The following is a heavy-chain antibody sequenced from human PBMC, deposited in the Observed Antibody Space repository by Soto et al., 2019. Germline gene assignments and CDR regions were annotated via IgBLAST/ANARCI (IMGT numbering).Heavy chain of an antibody. CDR3: AKMHLELYAFDI. Sequence: PGGSLRLSCADSGCIFSSGGLSWGRQAPGKGLEWVSAISGSGGSTYYADSVKGRFTISRDNSKNTLYLQMNSLRAEDTAVYYCAKMHLELYAFDIWGQGTLATVSS. D-gene: IGHD1-7*01. V-gene: IGHV3-23*01. CDR1: GCIFSSGG. CDR2: ISGSGGST. J-gene: IGHJ3*02.